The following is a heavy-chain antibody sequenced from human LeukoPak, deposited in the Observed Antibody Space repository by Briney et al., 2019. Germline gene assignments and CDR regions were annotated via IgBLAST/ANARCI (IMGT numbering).Heavy chain of an antibody. V-gene: IGHV3-23*01. CDR3: AKGDYYDSSGYPQIAFDI. CDR1: GFSFYNAW. Sequence: GGSLRLSCATSGFSFYNAWMNWVRQAPGKGLEWVSAISGSGGSTYYADSVKGRFTISRDNSKNTLYLQMNSLRAEDTAVYYCAKGDYYDSSGYPQIAFDIWGQGTMVTVSS. J-gene: IGHJ3*02. D-gene: IGHD3-22*01. CDR2: ISGSGGST.